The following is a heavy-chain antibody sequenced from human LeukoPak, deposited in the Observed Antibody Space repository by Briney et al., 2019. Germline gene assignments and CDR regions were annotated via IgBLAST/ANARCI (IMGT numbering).Heavy chain of an antibody. CDR2: LYSDGNT. CDR3: ARGVEPLAANTLAY. Sequence: PGGSLRLSCAASGFTVITNDMTWVRRAPGKGLELVSVLYSDGNTKYADSVQGRFTLSRHNSKNTLYLEMNSLSPDDTAVYYCARGVEPLAANTLAYWGQGTLVTVSS. V-gene: IGHV3-53*01. J-gene: IGHJ4*02. CDR1: GFTVITND. D-gene: IGHD1-14*01.